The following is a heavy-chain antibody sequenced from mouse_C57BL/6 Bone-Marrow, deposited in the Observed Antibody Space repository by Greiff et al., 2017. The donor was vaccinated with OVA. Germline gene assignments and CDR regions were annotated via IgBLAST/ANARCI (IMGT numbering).Heavy chain of an antibody. Sequence: QVHVKQPGAELVRPGTSVKLSCKASGYTFTSYWMHWVKQRPGQGLEWIGVIDPSDSYTNYNQKFKGKATLTVDTSSSTAYMQLSSLTSEDSAVYYCAYYAMDYWGQGTSVTVSS. CDR2: IDPSDSYT. J-gene: IGHJ4*01. CDR1: GYTFTSYW. CDR3: AYYAMDY. V-gene: IGHV1-59*01.